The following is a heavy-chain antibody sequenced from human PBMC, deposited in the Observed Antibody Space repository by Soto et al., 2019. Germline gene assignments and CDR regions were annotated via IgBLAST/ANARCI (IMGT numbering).Heavy chain of an antibody. Sequence: ASVKVSCKISGSTLSEFSMHWVRQAPGKGLEWMGGYVPEDGKTIYAPKFQDRVIMTEDTSTDTASMELNSLRSEDTAVYFCATGVGWGYIVGLQYWGQGTPVTVSS. D-gene: IGHD5-18*01. CDR3: ATGVGWGYIVGLQY. V-gene: IGHV1-24*01. CDR2: YVPEDGKT. J-gene: IGHJ4*02. CDR1: GSTLSEFS.